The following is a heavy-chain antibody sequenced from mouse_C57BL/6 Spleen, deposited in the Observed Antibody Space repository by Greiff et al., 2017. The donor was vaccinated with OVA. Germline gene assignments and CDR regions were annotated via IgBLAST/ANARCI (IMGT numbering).Heavy chain of an antibody. CDR2: ISAGGSYT. CDR1: GFTFSSYA. Sequence: EVQLVESGGGLVKPGGSLKLSCAASGFTFSSYAMSWVRQTPEKRLEWVATISAGGSYTYYPDNVKGRFTISRDNAKNTLYLQMSHLKSEDTAMYYCARDGLTSLDYWGQGTTLTVSS. D-gene: IGHD4-1*01. J-gene: IGHJ2*01. CDR3: ARDGLTSLDY. V-gene: IGHV5-4*01.